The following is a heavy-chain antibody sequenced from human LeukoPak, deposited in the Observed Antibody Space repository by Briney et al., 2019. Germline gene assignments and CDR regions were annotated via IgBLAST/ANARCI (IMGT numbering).Heavy chain of an antibody. V-gene: IGHV4-59*08. CDR2: IQYSGST. CDR1: GGSISPYY. Sequence: SETLSLTCTVSGGSISPYYWSWIRQPPGKGLEWIGYIQYSGSTSYNPSLKSRVTISVDTSKNQFSLKLSSVTAADSAVYSWARYGGTYFDTWGQGTMVTVSS. D-gene: IGHD3-10*01. J-gene: IGHJ3*02. CDR3: ARYGGTYFDT.